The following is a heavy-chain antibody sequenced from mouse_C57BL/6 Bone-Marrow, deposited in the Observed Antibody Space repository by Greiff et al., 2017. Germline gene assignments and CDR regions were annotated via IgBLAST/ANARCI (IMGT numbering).Heavy chain of an antibody. J-gene: IGHJ3*01. V-gene: IGHV5-12*01. Sequence: EVMLVESGGGLVQPGGSLKLSCEASGFTFSDYYMYWVRQTPGKRLEWVAYISNGGGSTYYPDTVKGRFTISRDNAKNTLYLQMSRLNSEDSAMYYCARHFLPFAYWGQGTLVTVSA. CDR2: ISNGGGST. CDR1: GFTFSDYY. CDR3: ARHFLPFAY.